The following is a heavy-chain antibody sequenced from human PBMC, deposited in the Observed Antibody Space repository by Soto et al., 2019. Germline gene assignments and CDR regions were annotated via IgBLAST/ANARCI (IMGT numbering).Heavy chain of an antibody. D-gene: IGHD6-19*01. CDR1: GFTFSSYA. V-gene: IGHV3-23*01. CDR2: ISGSGGST. CDR3: AKVSISVASRDWFDP. J-gene: IGHJ5*02. Sequence: GGSLRLSCAASGFTFSSYAMSWVRQAPGKGLEWVSAISGSGGSTYYADSVKGRFTISRDKSKNTLYLQMNSLRAEDTAVYYCAKVSISVASRDWFDPWGQGXLLTVYS.